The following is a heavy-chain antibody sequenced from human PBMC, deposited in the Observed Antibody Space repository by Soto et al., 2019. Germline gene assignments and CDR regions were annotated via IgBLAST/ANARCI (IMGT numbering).Heavy chain of an antibody. V-gene: IGHV3-9*01. CDR1: GLPFDDYA. CDR2: ISWNSGSI. D-gene: IGHD6-19*01. CDR3: AKDMGVGWYDAFDI. Sequence: PGGSMRLSCAASGLPFDDYAVHWVRQAPGKGLEWVSGISWNSGSIGYADSVKGRFTISRDNAKNSLHLQMNSLRTEDTALYYCAKDMGVGWYDAFDIWGQGTMVTVSS. J-gene: IGHJ3*02.